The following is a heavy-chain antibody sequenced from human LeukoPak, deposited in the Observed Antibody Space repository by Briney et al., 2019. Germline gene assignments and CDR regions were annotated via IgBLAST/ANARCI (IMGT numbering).Heavy chain of an antibody. CDR3: ARGPGSSGGAYVGDY. D-gene: IGHD3-22*01. CDR1: GFTFSYHW. J-gene: IGHJ4*01. V-gene: IGHV3-74*01. Sequence: GGSLRLSCGASGFTFSYHWMHWVRQVPGKGLMWVSHIDGGGSSTSYADSVKGRFSISRDNAKSTLYLQMSSLRAEDTAVYYCARGPGSSGGAYVGDYWGPGTLVTVSS. CDR2: IDGGGSST.